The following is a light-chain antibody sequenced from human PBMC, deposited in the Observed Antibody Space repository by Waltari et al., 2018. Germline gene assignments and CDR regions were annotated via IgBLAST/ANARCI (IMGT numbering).Light chain of an antibody. V-gene: IGKV2-30*02. Sequence: DVVMTQSPLSLPVTLGQPASISCRSSQSLVHSDGNTYLNWFHQRPGQSPRPLIYNVSNRDAGVPDRFSGSGSGTDFTLKISRVEAEDVGVYYCMQGTHWPPYTFGQGTKLEIK. CDR1: QSLVHSDGNTY. CDR3: MQGTHWPPYT. CDR2: NVS. J-gene: IGKJ2*01.